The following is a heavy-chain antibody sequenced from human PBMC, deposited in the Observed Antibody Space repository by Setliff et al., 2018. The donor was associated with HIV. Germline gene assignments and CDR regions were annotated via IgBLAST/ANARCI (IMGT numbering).Heavy chain of an antibody. D-gene: IGHD3-22*01. CDR1: GFTFGDYA. J-gene: IGHJ4*03. CDR2: ISSSSSYI. Sequence: PGGSLRLSCTASGFTFGDYAMNWVRQAPGKGLEWVSSISSSSSYIYYADSVKGRFTISRDNAKNSLYLQMNSLRAEDTAVYYCARDNYYDSSGPFDYWGQGTMVTVSS. CDR3: ARDNYYDSSGPFDY. V-gene: IGHV3-21*01.